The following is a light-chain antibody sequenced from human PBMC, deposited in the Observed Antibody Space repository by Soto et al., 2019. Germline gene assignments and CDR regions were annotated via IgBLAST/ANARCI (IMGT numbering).Light chain of an antibody. CDR2: GAS. V-gene: IGKV3-20*01. CDR3: QQHGSSPRT. Sequence: EIVLTQSPGTLSLSPGERATLSCRASQSVSSTYLAWYQQKPGQAPSLPMYGASRRATGIPERFSGSGSGTDFTLTISRLEPEDFAVYYCQQHGSSPRTFGQGTRLEIK. J-gene: IGKJ1*01. CDR1: QSVSSTY.